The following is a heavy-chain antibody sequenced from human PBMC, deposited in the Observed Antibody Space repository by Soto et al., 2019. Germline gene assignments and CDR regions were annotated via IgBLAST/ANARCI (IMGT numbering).Heavy chain of an antibody. D-gene: IGHD6-13*01. V-gene: IGHV3-30-3*01. Sequence: GSLRLSCAASGFTFSSYGMHCVRQGPGKGLEWVAVISYDGSNKYYADSVKGRFTISRDNSKNTLYLQMNSLRAEDTAVYYCARGSDGIAADNYFDYWGQGTLVTVSS. CDR1: GFTFSSYG. J-gene: IGHJ4*02. CDR2: ISYDGSNK. CDR3: ARGSDGIAADNYFDY.